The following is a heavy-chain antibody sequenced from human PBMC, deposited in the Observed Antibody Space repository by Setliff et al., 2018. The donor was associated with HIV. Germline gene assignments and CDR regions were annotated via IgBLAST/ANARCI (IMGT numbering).Heavy chain of an antibody. CDR3: ARGRYWAKTGDF. V-gene: IGHV4-34*01. Sequence: SETLSLTCAVSGVSFSGDYWSWVRQPPGKGLEWIAEVHPSGSINYNSSLKSRVAISVDTSNNQFSLTMTSVTAADTAVYYCARGRYWAKTGDFWGQGALVTVSS. CDR2: VHPSGSI. J-gene: IGHJ4*02. CDR1: GVSFSGDY. D-gene: IGHD1-26*01.